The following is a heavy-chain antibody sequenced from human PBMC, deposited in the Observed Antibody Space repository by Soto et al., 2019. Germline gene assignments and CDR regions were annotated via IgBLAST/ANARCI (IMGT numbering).Heavy chain of an antibody. J-gene: IGHJ6*02. CDR1: GFTFSSYA. V-gene: IGHV3-30-3*01. Sequence: PGGSLRLSCATSGFTFSSYAMHWVRQAPGKGLEWVAVISYDGSNKYYADSVKGRFTISRDNSKNTLYLQMNSLRLEDTAVYYCARGYDSSGYNSPHLTYYYGMDVWGQGTTVTVSS. D-gene: IGHD3-22*01. CDR2: ISYDGSNK. CDR3: ARGYDSSGYNSPHLTYYYGMDV.